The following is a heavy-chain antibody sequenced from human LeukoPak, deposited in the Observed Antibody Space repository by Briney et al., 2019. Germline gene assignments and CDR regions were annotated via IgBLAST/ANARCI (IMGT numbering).Heavy chain of an antibody. J-gene: IGHJ4*02. CDR2: ISAYNGNT. D-gene: IGHD2-2*01. CDR1: GGTFSSYA. CDR3: ARGVGYRSSTSCPPGY. V-gene: IGHV1-18*01. Sequence: ASVKVSCKASGGTFSSYAISWVRQAPGQGLEWMGWISAYNGNTNYAQKLQGRVTMTTDTSTSTAYMELRSLRSDDTAVYYCARGVGYRSSTSCPPGYWGQGTLVTVSS.